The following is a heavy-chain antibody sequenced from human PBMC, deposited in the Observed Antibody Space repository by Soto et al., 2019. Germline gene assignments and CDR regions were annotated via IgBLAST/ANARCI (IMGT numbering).Heavy chain of an antibody. V-gene: IGHV3-11*01. Sequence: QVQLVESGGGLVRPGGSLRLSCAASGFTFRDYDMSWIRQAQGRGLEGVSCISISGTATYYADSVKGRFTISRDNAKNSLYVEMNSLRVEDSAVYYCARKGPRAARPNHWGQGTLVTVSS. J-gene: IGHJ5*02. CDR2: ISISGTAT. D-gene: IGHD6-6*01. CDR1: GFTFRDYD. CDR3: ARKGPRAARPNH.